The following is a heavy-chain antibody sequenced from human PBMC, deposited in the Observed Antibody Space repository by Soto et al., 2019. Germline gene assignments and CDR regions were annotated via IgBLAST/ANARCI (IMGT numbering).Heavy chain of an antibody. V-gene: IGHV3-21*01. D-gene: IGHD2-21*02. CDR2: ISSSSSYI. J-gene: IGHJ6*02. CDR3: ARERTAPTYYVGLDV. Sequence: EVQLVESGGGLVKPGGSLRLSCAASGFTFSSYSMNWVRQAPGKGLEWVSSISSSSSYIYYADSVKGRFTISRDNGKKSLYLQMNSLRAEGTAVYYCARERTAPTYYVGLDVWGQGTTVTVSS. CDR1: GFTFSSYS.